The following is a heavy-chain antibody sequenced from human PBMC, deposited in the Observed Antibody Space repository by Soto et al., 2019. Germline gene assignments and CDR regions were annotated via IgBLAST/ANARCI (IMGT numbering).Heavy chain of an antibody. CDR1: GYTFTSYG. Sequence: QVQLVQSGAEVKKPGASVKVSCKASGYTFTSYGISWVRQAPGQGLEWMGWISAYNGNTNYAQKLQGRVTMTTDTSTSTAYKELRSLGSDDTAVYYCARDKGGIVVVVAAKYYGMDVWGQGTTVTVSS. J-gene: IGHJ6*02. CDR3: ARDKGGIVVVVAAKYYGMDV. D-gene: IGHD2-15*01. V-gene: IGHV1-18*01. CDR2: ISAYNGNT.